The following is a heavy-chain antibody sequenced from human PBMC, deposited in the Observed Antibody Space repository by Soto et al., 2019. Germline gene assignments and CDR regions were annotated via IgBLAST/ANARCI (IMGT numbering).Heavy chain of an antibody. V-gene: IGHV3-73*01. J-gene: IGHJ3*02. CDR3: TRHLDGSAYNFDI. D-gene: IGHD3-22*01. Sequence: PGGSLRLSCAASGFTFSGSAMHWVRQASGKGLEWVGRIRSNPNNYATTYAASVKGRFTISRDDSENTAYLQMNSLKTEDTAVYYCTRHLDGSAYNFDIWGQGTMVTVSS. CDR1: GFTFSGSA. CDR2: IRSNPNNYAT.